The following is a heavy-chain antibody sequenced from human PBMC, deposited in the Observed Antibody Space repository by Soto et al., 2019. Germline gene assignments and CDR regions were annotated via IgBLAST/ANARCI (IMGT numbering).Heavy chain of an antibody. CDR1: GFTFSSYW. J-gene: IGHJ4*02. D-gene: IGHD3-16*01. Sequence: EVQLVESGGGLVQPGGSLRLSCAASGFTFSSYWMHWVRQAPGKGLVWVSRTNEDGSTINYADSVKGRFTISRDNAKKTWNLEMNGRRAGGMTVYSCTRDTGGRGGYWGQGTLVTVSS. CDR3: TRDTGGRGGY. CDR2: TNEDGSTI. V-gene: IGHV3-74*01.